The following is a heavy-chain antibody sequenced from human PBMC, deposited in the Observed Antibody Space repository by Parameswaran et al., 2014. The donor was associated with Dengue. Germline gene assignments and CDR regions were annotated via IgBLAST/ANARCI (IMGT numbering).Heavy chain of an antibody. D-gene: IGHD4-17*01. V-gene: IGHV1-69*01. Sequence: SWVRQAPGQGLEWMGGIIPIFGTANYAQKFQGRVTITADESTSTAYMELSSLRSEDTAVCYCARSNGPYYYGMDVWGQGTTVTVSS. CDR3: ARSNGPYYYGMDV. J-gene: IGHJ6*02. CDR2: IIPIFGTA.